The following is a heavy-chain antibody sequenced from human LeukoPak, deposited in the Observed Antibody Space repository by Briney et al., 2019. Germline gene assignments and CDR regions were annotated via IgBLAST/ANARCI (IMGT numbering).Heavy chain of an antibody. J-gene: IGHJ4*02. CDR3: ARELSGSDN. CDR1: GGSFSGYY. CDR2: INHSGST. V-gene: IGHV4-34*01. Sequence: SETLSLTCAVYGGSFSGYYWSWIRQPPGKGLEWIGEINHSGSTNYNPSLKSRVTISVDTSKNQFSLKPSSVTAADTAVYYCARELSGSDNWGQGTLVTVSS. D-gene: IGHD1-26*01.